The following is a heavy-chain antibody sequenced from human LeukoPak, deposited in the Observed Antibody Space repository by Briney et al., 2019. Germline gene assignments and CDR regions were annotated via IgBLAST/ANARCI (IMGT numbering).Heavy chain of an antibody. J-gene: IGHJ6*03. CDR1: GFTFSSYA. D-gene: IGHD6-13*01. Sequence: GGSLRLSCAASGFTFSSYAMHWVRQAPGKGLEWVAVISYDGSNKYYADSVKGRFTISRDNSKNTLYLQMNRLRAEGTAVYYCARDGYSSSWRNYYYYYMDVWGKGTTVTVSS. V-gene: IGHV3-30*04. CDR3: ARDGYSSSWRNYYYYYMDV. CDR2: ISYDGSNK.